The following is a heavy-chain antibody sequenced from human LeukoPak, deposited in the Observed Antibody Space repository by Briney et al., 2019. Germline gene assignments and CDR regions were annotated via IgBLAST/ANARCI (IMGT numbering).Heavy chain of an antibody. CDR1: RFTFSDSY. Sequence: GGSLRLSCAASRFTFSDSYMSWIHQAPGKGLEWVSYITNSGTTIYYTDSVRGRFTVSRDNAKNSLYLLMSRLRAEDTAVYYCARSVRDAFDIWGQGTMVTVSS. V-gene: IGHV3-11*04. J-gene: IGHJ3*02. CDR3: ARSVRDAFDI. CDR2: ITNSGTTI.